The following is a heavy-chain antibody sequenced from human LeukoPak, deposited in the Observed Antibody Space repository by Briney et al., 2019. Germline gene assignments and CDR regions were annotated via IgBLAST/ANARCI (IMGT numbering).Heavy chain of an antibody. CDR3: ARGITGTTYYFDY. D-gene: IGHD1-7*01. Sequence: SETLSLTCTVSGGSISSYYWSWIRQPPGKGLEWIGNIYYSGSTNYNPSLKSRVTISVDTSRNQFSLKLNSVTAADTAVYYCARGITGTTYYFDYWGQGTLVTVSS. CDR1: GGSISSYY. J-gene: IGHJ4*02. CDR2: IYYSGST. V-gene: IGHV4-59*12.